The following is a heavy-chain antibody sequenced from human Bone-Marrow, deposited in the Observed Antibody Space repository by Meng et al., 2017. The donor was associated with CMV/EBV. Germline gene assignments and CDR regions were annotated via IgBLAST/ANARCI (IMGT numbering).Heavy chain of an antibody. CDR1: RFTFSSYT. D-gene: IGHD2-2*01. Sequence: GGSLRLSCAASRFTFSSYTMNWVRQAPGKGLEWVSSISSSSSYIYYADSVKGRFTISRDNAKNSLYLKMNSLRAEDTAVYYCASGSGCSNSGCYALDYWGQGTVVTVSS. CDR3: ASGSGCSNSGCYALDY. CDR2: ISSSSSYI. J-gene: IGHJ4*02. V-gene: IGHV3-21*01.